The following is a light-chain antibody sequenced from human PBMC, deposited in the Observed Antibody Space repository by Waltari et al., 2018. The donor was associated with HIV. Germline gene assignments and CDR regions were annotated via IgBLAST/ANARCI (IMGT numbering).Light chain of an antibody. J-gene: IGLJ3*02. CDR3: STWDDGLDGPV. CDR2: TDN. CDR1: SSHIGRNT. Sequence: QSVLTQPPSASGTPGQRVSISCSGSSSHIGRNTVNWYQQLPGTAPKPLIYTDNQRPSGVPDRFSGSKSDTSASLAISGLQSEDEADYYCSTWDDGLDGPVFGGGTKLTVL. V-gene: IGLV1-44*01.